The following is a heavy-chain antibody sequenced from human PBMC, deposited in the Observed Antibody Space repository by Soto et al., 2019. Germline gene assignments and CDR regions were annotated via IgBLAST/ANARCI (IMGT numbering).Heavy chain of an antibody. D-gene: IGHD1-1*01. CDR1: GYTFTGYY. CDR3: ARDPFTTGKPEYMDV. V-gene: IGHV1-2*04. J-gene: IGHJ6*03. Sequence: ASVKVSCKASGYTFTGYYMHWVRQAPGQGLEWMGWINPNSGGTNYAQKFQGWVTMTRDTSISTAYMELSRLRSDDTAVYYCARDPFTTGKPEYMDVWGKGTTVTVSS. CDR2: INPNSGGT.